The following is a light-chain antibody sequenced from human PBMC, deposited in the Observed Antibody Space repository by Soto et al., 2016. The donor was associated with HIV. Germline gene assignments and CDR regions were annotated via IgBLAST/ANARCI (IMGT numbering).Light chain of an antibody. CDR1: QSISSY. J-gene: IGKJ1*01. CDR3: QQSYSTSRT. Sequence: DIQMTQSPSSLSASVGDRVTITCRASQSISSYLNWYQQKPGKAPKLLIYAASSLQSGVPSRFSGSGSGTDFTLTISSLQPEDFATYYCQQSYSTSRTFGQGTNGGNQ. V-gene: IGKV1-39*01. CDR2: AAS.